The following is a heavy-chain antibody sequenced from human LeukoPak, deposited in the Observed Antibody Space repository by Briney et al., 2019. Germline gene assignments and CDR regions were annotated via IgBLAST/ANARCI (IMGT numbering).Heavy chain of an antibody. J-gene: IGHJ5*02. Sequence: SETLSLTCTVSGGSISSYYWSWIRQSPGKELEWMGYVYYSGSTNYNPSLKSRVTMSVDTSKNQFSLKLSSVTAADTAVYYCAKGDPFRAGWFDPWGQGILVTVSS. CDR1: GGSISSYY. D-gene: IGHD6-13*01. CDR3: AKGDPFRAGWFDP. V-gene: IGHV4-59*12. CDR2: VYYSGST.